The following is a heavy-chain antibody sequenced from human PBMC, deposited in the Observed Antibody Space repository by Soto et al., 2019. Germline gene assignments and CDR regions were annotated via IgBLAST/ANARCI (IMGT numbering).Heavy chain of an antibody. J-gene: IGHJ4*02. CDR2: IFHDGTA. CDR1: GVSLTSGNW. Sequence: TLSLTCAVSGVSLTSGNWWTWVRQSPQRGLEYIGEIFHDGTANYYPSFERRVAMSVDTSRNQFSLKLTSVTAADTAVYFCARLVYDTRLNYMYFAFWGPGTLVTVSS. D-gene: IGHD3-10*01. CDR3: ARLVYDTRLNYMYFAF. V-gene: IGHV4-4*01.